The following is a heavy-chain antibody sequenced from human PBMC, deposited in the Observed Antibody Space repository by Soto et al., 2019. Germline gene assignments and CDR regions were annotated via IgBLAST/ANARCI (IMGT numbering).Heavy chain of an antibody. J-gene: IGHJ2*01. CDR1: GCSISSYY. V-gene: IGHV4-59*01. CDR2: IYFTGST. CDR3: ANFIGYFDL. D-gene: IGHD3-16*02. Sequence: QVQLQESGPGLVKTSETLSLTCTVSGCSISSYYWRWIRQPPGKGLEWIRYIYFTGSTNYNPSLKSRITISVDTSKNPFSLQLSSVTAADTAVYYCANFIGYFDLWGRGTLVTVSS.